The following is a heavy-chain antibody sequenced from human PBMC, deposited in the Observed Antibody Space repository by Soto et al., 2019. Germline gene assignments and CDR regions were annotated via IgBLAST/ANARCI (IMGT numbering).Heavy chain of an antibody. CDR1: GGSISSSNW. D-gene: IGHD2-2*01. CDR2: IHHSGST. Sequence: SETLSLTCAVSGGSISSSNWWNWVRQPPGKGLEWTGEIHHSGSTNYNPSLKSRVTISVDKSKNQFSLKLNSVTAADTAVYYCARVRQGCSSTSCYFDPWGQGTLVTVSS. J-gene: IGHJ5*02. CDR3: ARVRQGCSSTSCYFDP. V-gene: IGHV4-4*02.